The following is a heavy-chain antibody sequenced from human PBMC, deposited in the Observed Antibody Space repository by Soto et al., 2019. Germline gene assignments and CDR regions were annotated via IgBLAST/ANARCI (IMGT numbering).Heavy chain of an antibody. CDR3: AIPGAFYYYYGMDV. V-gene: IGHV4-39*01. Sequence: SETLSLTCTVSGGSISSSSYYWGWIRQPPGKGLEWIGSIYYSGSTYYNPSLKSRVTISVDTSKNQFSLKLSSVTAADTAAYYCAIPGAFYYYYGMDVWGQGTTVTVSS. CDR2: IYYSGST. D-gene: IGHD3-10*01. J-gene: IGHJ6*02. CDR1: GGSISSSSYY.